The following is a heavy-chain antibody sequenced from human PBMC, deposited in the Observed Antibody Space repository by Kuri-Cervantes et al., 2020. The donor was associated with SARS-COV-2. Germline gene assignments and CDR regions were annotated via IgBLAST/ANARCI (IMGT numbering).Heavy chain of an antibody. Sequence: GSLRLCCTVSGGSISSSYWSWIRQPPGKGLEWIGYIYYSGSVSYNPSLMSRVTISVDTSKNQFSLRLTSVTAADTAVYYCARTQSGTLFGVVATFDSWGQGILVTVSS. CDR3: ARTQSGTLFGVVATFDS. J-gene: IGHJ4*02. D-gene: IGHD3-3*01. V-gene: IGHV4-59*01. CDR2: IYYSGSV. CDR1: GGSISSSY.